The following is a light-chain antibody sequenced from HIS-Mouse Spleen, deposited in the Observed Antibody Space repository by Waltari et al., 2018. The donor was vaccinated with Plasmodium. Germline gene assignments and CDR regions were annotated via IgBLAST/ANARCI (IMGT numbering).Light chain of an antibody. CDR2: AAS. CDR3: QQLNSYPLT. Sequence: DTQVTPSPSFLSASVGDRVTITCRASLGISSYLAWYQQKPGKAPKLLIYAASTLQSGVPSSFSGSGSGTEFTLTISSLQPEDFATYYCQQLNSYPLTFGGGTKVEIK. V-gene: IGKV1-9*01. CDR1: LGISSY. J-gene: IGKJ4*01.